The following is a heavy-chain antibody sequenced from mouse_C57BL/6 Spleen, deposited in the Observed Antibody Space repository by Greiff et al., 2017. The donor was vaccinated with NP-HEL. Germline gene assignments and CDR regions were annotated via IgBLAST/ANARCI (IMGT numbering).Heavy chain of an antibody. V-gene: IGHV5-16*01. CDR1: GFTFSDYY. CDR3: ARERYLGYYAMDY. CDR2: INYDGSST. D-gene: IGHD3-3*01. J-gene: IGHJ4*01. Sequence: EVQLVESEGGLVQPGSSMKLSCTASGFTFSDYYMAWVRQVPEKGLDWVANINYDGSSTYYLDSLKSRFIISRDNAKNILYLQMSSLKSEDTATYYCARERYLGYYAMDYWGQGTSVTVSS.